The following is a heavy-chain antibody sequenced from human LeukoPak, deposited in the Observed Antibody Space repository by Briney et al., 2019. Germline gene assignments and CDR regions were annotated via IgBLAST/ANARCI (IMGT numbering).Heavy chain of an antibody. CDR1: AYTFTNYG. V-gene: IGHV1-18*01. J-gene: IGHJ4*02. CDR2: ISAHNGNT. CDR3: ARDGYFDH. Sequence: ASVKVSCKASAYTFTNYGIAWVRQAPGQGREWMGWISAHNGNTNYAQKLQGRVTMTTDTSTNTAYMELRSLASDDTALYYCARDGYFDHWGQGTLVTVSS.